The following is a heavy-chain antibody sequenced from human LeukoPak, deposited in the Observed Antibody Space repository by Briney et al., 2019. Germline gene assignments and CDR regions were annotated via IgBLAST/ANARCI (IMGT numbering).Heavy chain of an antibody. J-gene: IGHJ4*02. CDR2: INSDGSST. Sequence: QPGGSLRLSCAASGFTFSDYSMNWVRQAPGKGLEWVSRINSDGSSTSYADSVKGRFTISRDNAKNTLYLQMDSLRAEDTAVYYCARSGLAQPSIWGQGTLVTVSS. CDR3: ARSGLAQPSI. D-gene: IGHD1-26*01. V-gene: IGHV3-74*01. CDR1: GFTFSDYS.